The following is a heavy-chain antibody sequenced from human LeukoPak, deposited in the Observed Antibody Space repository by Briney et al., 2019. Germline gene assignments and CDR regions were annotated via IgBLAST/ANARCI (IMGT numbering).Heavy chain of an antibody. CDR2: ISGSGGST. J-gene: IGHJ6*03. D-gene: IGHD6-19*01. V-gene: IGHV3-23*01. CDR3: AKFIHGGGWYAVNYYYYMDV. CDR1: GFTFTSYA. Sequence: PGGSLRLSCAASGFTFTSYAMSWVRQAPGKGLEWVSVISGSGGSTYYADSVKGRFTISRDNSKNTLYLQMNSLRAEDTAVYYCAKFIHGGGWYAVNYYYYMDVWGKGTTVTVSS.